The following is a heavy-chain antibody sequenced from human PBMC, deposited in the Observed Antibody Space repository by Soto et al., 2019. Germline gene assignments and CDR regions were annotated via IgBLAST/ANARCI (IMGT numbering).Heavy chain of an antibody. CDR3: VRGSHIQLWNGYYYYGMDV. V-gene: IGHV4-31*03. Sequence: QVQLQESGPGLVKPSQTLSLTCTVSGGSISSGGYYWSWIRQHPGKGLEWIGYIYYSGSTYYNPSLKSRVTISVDTSKNQFSLKLSSVTAADTAVYYCVRGSHIQLWNGYYYYGMDVWGQGTTVTVSS. CDR1: GGSISSGGYY. J-gene: IGHJ6*02. CDR2: IYYSGST. D-gene: IGHD5-18*01.